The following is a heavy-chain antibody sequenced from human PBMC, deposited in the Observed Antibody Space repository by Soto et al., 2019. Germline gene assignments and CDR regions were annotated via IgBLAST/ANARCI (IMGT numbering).Heavy chain of an antibody. CDR3: ARAGYYDSSGYSPVYYYYYMDV. CDR2: IIPIFGIA. Sequence: ASVKVSCKASGGTFSSYAISWVRQAPGQGLEWMGGIIPIFGIANYAQKFQGRVTITADKSTSTAYMELSSLRSEDTAVYYCARAGYYDSSGYSPVYYYYYMDVWGKGTTVTVSS. J-gene: IGHJ6*03. D-gene: IGHD3-22*01. V-gene: IGHV1-69*10. CDR1: GGTFSSYA.